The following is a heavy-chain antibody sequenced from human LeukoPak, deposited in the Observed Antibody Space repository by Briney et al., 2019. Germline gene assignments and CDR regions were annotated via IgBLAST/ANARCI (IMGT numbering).Heavy chain of an antibody. J-gene: IGHJ3*02. CDR2: ISSSSSTI. CDR3: ARTRSDLWFGDHDAFDI. CDR1: GFTFSSYS. D-gene: IGHD3-10*01. Sequence: GGSLRLSCAASGFTFSSYSMNWVRQAPGKGLEWVSYISSSSSTIYYADSVKGRFTISRDNAKNSLYLQMNSLRAEDTAVYYCARTRSDLWFGDHDAFDIWGQGTMVTVSS. V-gene: IGHV3-48*04.